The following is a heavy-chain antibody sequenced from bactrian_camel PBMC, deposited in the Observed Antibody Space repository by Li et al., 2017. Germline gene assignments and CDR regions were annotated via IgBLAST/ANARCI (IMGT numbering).Heavy chain of an antibody. V-gene: IGHV3S1*01. CDR3: AAAPRAVLIAGILEFGY. D-gene: IGHD6*01. CDR1: GFTFVTVW. Sequence: HVQLVESGGGLVHPEGSLRLSCAASGFTFVTVWMHWVRQAPGQGLEWVSTIITSDGRTYYADSVTGRFTISRNNAKNTLYLHLNNLTTEDTAVYYCAAAPRAVLIAGILEFGYWGQGTQVTVS. J-gene: IGHJ6*01. CDR2: IITSDGRT.